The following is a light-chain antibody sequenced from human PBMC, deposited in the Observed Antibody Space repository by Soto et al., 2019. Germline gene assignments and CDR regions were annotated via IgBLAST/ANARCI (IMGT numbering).Light chain of an antibody. J-gene: IGKJ2*01. V-gene: IGKV3-20*01. CDR3: QQYDSPPYT. CDR2: GAS. CDR1: QSVSSSN. Sequence: VLTQSPGTLSLSPGERATLSCRASQSVSSSNLAWYQKKPGQAPRVLIYGASTRATGIPGRFSGSGSGSDFTLTISRLEPEDFAVYYCQQYDSPPYTFGQGTNLEIK.